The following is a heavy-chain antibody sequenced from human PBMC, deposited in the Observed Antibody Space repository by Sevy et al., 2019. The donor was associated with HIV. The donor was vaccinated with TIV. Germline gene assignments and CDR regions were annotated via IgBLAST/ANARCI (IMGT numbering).Heavy chain of an antibody. V-gene: IGHV4-4*02. CDR3: AGVFGAAAGYYYYMDV. Sequence: SETLSLTCAVSGGSISSSNWWSWVRQPPGKGLEWIGEIYRSGSTNYNPSLKSRVTISVDKSKNQFSLKLSSVTAADTAVYYCAGVFGAAAGYYYYMDVWGKGTTVTVSS. CDR1: GGSISSSNW. CDR2: IYRSGST. J-gene: IGHJ6*03. D-gene: IGHD6-13*01.